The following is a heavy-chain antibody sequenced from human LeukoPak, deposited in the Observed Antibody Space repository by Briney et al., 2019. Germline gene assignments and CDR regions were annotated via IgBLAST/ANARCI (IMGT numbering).Heavy chain of an antibody. Sequence: PGGSLRLSCAASGLTFINYNMNWVRQAPGKGLEWVSSVSSSSAYIYYADSVKGRFTISRDNAKNSLYLQMNSLRAEDTAVYYCARVMTTVIKAFDYWGQGTLVTVSS. CDR1: GLTFINYN. V-gene: IGHV3-21*01. D-gene: IGHD4-17*01. CDR2: VSSSSAYI. CDR3: ARVMTTVIKAFDY. J-gene: IGHJ4*02.